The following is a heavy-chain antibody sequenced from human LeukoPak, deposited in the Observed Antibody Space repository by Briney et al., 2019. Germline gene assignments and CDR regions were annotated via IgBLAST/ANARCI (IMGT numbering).Heavy chain of an antibody. CDR1: GFTFSNAW. CDR3: TTDRLLWFGELFAY. CDR2: IKSKTDGGTT. Sequence: GGSLRPSCAASGFTFSNAWMSWVRQAPGKGLEWVGRIKSKTDGGTTDYAAPVKGRFTISRDDSKNTLYLQMNSLKTEDTAVYYCTTDRLLWFGELFAYWGQGTLVTVSS. J-gene: IGHJ4*02. D-gene: IGHD3-10*01. V-gene: IGHV3-15*01.